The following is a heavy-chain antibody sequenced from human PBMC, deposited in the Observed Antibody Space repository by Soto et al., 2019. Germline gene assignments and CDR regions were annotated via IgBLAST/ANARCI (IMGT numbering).Heavy chain of an antibody. CDR3: ARDGRGYIFDF. D-gene: IGHD3-22*01. Sequence: SETLSLTCIVSGASISSGDYWSWLRQHPGRGLEWIGYIHFSGSTYYNPSLTSLKSRVIISVDTSKNQFSLNVNSVTAADTAVYYCARDGRGYIFDFWGQGTLVTVSS. J-gene: IGHJ4*02. CDR2: IHFSGST. CDR1: GASISSGDY. V-gene: IGHV4-31*03.